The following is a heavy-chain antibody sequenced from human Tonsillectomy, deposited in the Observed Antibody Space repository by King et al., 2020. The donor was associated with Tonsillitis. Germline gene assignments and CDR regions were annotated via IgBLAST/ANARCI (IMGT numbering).Heavy chain of an antibody. CDR1: GFTFSGSA. CDR2: IRSKANSYAT. J-gene: IGHJ4*02. Sequence: VPLVESGGGLVPPGGSLKLSCAASGFTFSGSAMHWVRQASGNGLEWVGRIRSKANSYATAYAASVKGSFTISRDDSKNTAYLQMNSLKPEDTAVYDCTGSARAEDDDSRGVERPDYWGQGTLGTVAA. V-gene: IGHV3-73*02. D-gene: IGHD3-22*01. CDR3: TGSARAEDDDSRGVERPDY.